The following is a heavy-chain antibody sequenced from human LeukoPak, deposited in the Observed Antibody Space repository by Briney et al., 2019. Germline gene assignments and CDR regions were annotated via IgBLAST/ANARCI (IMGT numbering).Heavy chain of an antibody. D-gene: IGHD2-2*01. CDR1: GVSISSYY. J-gene: IGHJ5*02. CDR2: IYYSGST. CDR3: ARGDIVVVPAAIGGGHRLDH. Sequence: PSETLSLTCTVSGVSISSYYWSWIRHPPGKGLEGSGYIYYSGSTNDNPSLQRLATISVDTSKNEFSLKLSSVTDAHTGEYYCARGDIVVVPAAIGGGHRLDHWGQGTLVTVSS. V-gene: IGHV4-59*12.